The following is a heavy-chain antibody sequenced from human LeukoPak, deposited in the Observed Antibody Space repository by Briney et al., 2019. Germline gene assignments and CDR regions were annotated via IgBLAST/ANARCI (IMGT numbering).Heavy chain of an antibody. CDR1: GFTFSSYN. V-gene: IGHV3-21*01. CDR2: ITSGSSYI. Sequence: GGSLRLSCAASGFTFSSYNMNWVRQAPGQGLEWVSSITSGSSYIYYADSVKGRFTISRDNAKSSLYLQMNSLRAEDTAVYYCARDRANYDSSGYYLVLVYWGQGTLVTVSS. CDR3: ARDRANYDSSGYYLVLVY. J-gene: IGHJ4*02. D-gene: IGHD3-22*01.